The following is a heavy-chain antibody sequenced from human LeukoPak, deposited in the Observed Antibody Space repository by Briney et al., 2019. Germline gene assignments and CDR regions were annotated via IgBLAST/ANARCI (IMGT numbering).Heavy chain of an antibody. J-gene: IGHJ4*02. V-gene: IGHV4-39*01. D-gene: IGHD4-17*01. CDR3: ARGVNLGTVTCFDY. CDR2: IYYSGST. Sequence: SETLSLTCTVSGGSISSSSYYWGWIRQPPGKGLEWTGSIYYSGSTYYNPSLKSRVTISVDTSKNQFSLKLSSVTAADTAVYYCARGVNLGTVTCFDYWGQGTLVTVSS. CDR1: GGSISSSSYY.